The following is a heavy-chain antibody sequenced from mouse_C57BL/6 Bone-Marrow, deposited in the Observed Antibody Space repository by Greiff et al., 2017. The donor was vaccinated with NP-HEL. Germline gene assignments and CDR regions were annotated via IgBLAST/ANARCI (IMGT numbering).Heavy chain of an antibody. CDR1: GFTFSSYA. J-gene: IGHJ1*03. D-gene: IGHD2-4*01. CDR3: TRHYDEYDKGYFDV. Sequence: EVQLVESGEGLVKPGGSLKLSCAASGFTFSSYAMSWVRQTPEKRLEWVAYISSGGDYIYYADTVKGRFTISRDNARNTLYLQMSSLKSEDTAMYDCTRHYDEYDKGYFDVWGTGTTVTVSS. CDR2: ISSGGDYI. V-gene: IGHV5-9-1*02.